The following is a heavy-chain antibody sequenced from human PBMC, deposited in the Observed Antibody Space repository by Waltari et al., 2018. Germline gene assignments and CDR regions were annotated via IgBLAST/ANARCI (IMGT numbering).Heavy chain of an antibody. CDR2: ISGSGVST. Sequence: EVQLVESGGGLVQPGGSLRLSCAASGFTFSSYAMSWVRQAPGKGLGWVSAISGSGVSTYYADSVKGRFTISRDNSKNTLYLQMNSLGAEDTAVYYCAKLPTVVTPYFDYWGQGTLVTVSS. J-gene: IGHJ4*02. V-gene: IGHV3-23*04. D-gene: IGHD2-21*02. CDR3: AKLPTVVTPYFDY. CDR1: GFTFSSYA.